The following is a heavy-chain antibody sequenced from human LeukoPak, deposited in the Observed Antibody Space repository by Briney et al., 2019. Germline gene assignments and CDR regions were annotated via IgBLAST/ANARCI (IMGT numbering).Heavy chain of an antibody. Sequence: GASVKVPCKASGYTFTGYYMHWVRQAPGQGLEWMGWINPNSGGTNYAQKFQGRVTMTRDTSISTAYMELSRLRSDDTAVYYCARDERAYCGGDCYLEYFQHWGQGTLVTVSS. J-gene: IGHJ1*01. V-gene: IGHV1-2*02. D-gene: IGHD2-21*02. CDR2: INPNSGGT. CDR1: GYTFTGYY. CDR3: ARDERAYCGGDCYLEYFQH.